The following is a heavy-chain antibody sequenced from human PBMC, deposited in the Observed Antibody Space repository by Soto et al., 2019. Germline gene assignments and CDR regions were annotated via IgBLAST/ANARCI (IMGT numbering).Heavy chain of an antibody. J-gene: IGHJ5*02. CDR1: GYTFTSNY. CDR3: ARDHSIAAAGAWWLDP. Sequence: GASVKVSCKASGYTFTSNYVHWVRRAPGQGLEWMGIINPSGGSTNYAQKFQGRVTVTRDTSTSTVYMELSSLRSEDTAVYYCARDHSIAAAGAWWLDPWGQGTLVTVS. CDR2: INPSGGST. D-gene: IGHD6-13*01. V-gene: IGHV1-46*01.